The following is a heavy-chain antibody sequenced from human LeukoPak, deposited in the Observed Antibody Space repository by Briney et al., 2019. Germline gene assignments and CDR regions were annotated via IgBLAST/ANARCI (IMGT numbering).Heavy chain of an antibody. CDR2: IYTSGNT. CDR3: ARLQSYGSGRSYYMDV. Sequence: SETLSLTCTVSGGSISSYYWSWIRQPPGEGLEWIGYIYTSGNTNYNPSLQSRVTMSVDTSKNQFSLNLTSVTAADTAVYYCARLQSYGSGRSYYMDVWANGATVTVSS. V-gene: IGHV4-4*09. D-gene: IGHD3-10*01. CDR1: GGSISSYY. J-gene: IGHJ6*03.